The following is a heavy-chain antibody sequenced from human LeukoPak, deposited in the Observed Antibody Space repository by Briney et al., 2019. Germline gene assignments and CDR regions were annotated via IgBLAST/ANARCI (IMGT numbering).Heavy chain of an antibody. Sequence: GGSLRLSCAASGFTFSDYSMNWVRQAPGKGLEWVSSISSSSSYIFYADSVKGRFSISRDNSENTLYLQMNSLRAEDTAVYYCAKATGYLLWGQGTLVTVSS. CDR2: ISSSSSYI. CDR1: GFTFSDYS. J-gene: IGHJ4*02. D-gene: IGHD1-14*01. CDR3: AKATGYLL. V-gene: IGHV3-21*04.